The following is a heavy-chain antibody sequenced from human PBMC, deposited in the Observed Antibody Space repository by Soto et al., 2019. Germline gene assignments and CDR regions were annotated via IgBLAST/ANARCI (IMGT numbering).Heavy chain of an antibody. CDR3: ARSLGDSGSYYEVTY. V-gene: IGHV1-69*13. D-gene: IGHD1-26*01. J-gene: IGHJ4*02. CDR2: IIPIFGTA. Sequence: ASVKVSCKASGGTFSSYAISWVRQAPGQGLEWMGGIIPIFGTANYAQKFQGRVTITADESTSTAYMELSSLRSEDTAVYYCARSLGDSGSYYEVTYWGQGTLVTVSS. CDR1: GGTFSSYA.